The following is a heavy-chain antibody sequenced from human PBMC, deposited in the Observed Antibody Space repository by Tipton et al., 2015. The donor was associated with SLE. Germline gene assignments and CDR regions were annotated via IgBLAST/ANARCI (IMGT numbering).Heavy chain of an antibody. CDR1: GGSISSYY. D-gene: IGHD3-10*01. J-gene: IGHJ4*02. CDR2: IYTSGST. V-gene: IGHV4-4*08. CDR3: ARGLAMVRGDSMDY. Sequence: TLSLTCTVSGGSISSYYWSWIRQPPGKGLEWIGYIYTSGSTYYNPSLKSRVTISVDTSKNQFSLKLTSVTAADTAVYYCARGLAMVRGDSMDYWGQGTLVTVSS.